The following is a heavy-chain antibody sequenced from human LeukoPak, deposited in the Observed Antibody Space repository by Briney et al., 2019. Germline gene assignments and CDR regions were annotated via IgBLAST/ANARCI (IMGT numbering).Heavy chain of an antibody. CDR2: IYYSGST. V-gene: IGHV4-39*07. Sequence: PSETLSLTCTVSGASISSSRYYWVWIRQPPGKGLEWIGSIYYSGSTYYNSSLKSRVTISIDTSKNQFSLKLSSVTAADTAVYYCAGGASGYYYGLPFDYWGQGTLVTVSS. CDR1: GASISSSRYY. J-gene: IGHJ4*02. D-gene: IGHD3-22*01. CDR3: AGGASGYYYGLPFDY.